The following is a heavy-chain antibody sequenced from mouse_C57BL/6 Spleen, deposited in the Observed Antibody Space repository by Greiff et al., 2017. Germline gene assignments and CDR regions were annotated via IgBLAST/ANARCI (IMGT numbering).Heavy chain of an antibody. CDR2: IDPENGDT. Sequence: VQLQQSGAELVRPGASVKLSCTASGFNIKDDYMHWVKQRPEQGLEWIGWIDPENGDTEYASKFQGKATITADTSSNTAYLQLSSLTSEDTAVYYCTITTVVARRDYFDYWGQGTTLTVSS. CDR1: GFNIKDDY. V-gene: IGHV14-4*01. D-gene: IGHD1-1*01. CDR3: TITTVVARRDYFDY. J-gene: IGHJ2*01.